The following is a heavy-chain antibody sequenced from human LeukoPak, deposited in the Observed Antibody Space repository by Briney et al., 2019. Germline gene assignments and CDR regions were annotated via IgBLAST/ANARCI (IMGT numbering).Heavy chain of an antibody. CDR2: IYPGDSDT. J-gene: IGHJ5*02. V-gene: IGHV5-51*01. CDR3: ARHCSSTSCYAGSSRSRDNWFDP. CDR1: GYSFINYW. D-gene: IGHD2-2*01. Sequence: HGESLKISCKGSGYSFINYWIGWVRQMPGKGLEWMGIIYPGDSDTRYSPSFQGQVTISADKSIRTAYLQWSSLKASDTAMYSCARHCSSTSCYAGSSRSRDNWFDPWGQGTLVTVSS.